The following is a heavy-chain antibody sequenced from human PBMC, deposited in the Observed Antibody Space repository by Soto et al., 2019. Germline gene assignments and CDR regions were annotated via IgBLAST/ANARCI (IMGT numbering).Heavy chain of an antibody. CDR1: GGSFSGYY. D-gene: IGHD1-26*01. V-gene: IGHV4-34*01. CDR2: INHSGST. Sequence: QVQLQQWGAGLLKPSETLSLTCAVYGGSFSGYYWSWIRQPPGKGLEWIGEINHSGSTNYNPSLKSRVTISVDTSKNQFSLKLSSLTAADTAVYYCASNSGSYRDYDYWGQGTLVTVSS. CDR3: ASNSGSYRDYDY. J-gene: IGHJ4*02.